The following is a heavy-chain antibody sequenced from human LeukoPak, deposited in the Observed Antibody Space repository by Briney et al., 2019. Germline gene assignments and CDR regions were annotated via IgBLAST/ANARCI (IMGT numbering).Heavy chain of an antibody. CDR3: ARGLGSGSYCKIGDWFDP. CDR2: INPNSGGT. V-gene: IGHV1-2*02. CDR1: GYTFTGYY. Sequence: APVKVSCKASGYTFTGYYMHWVRQAPGQGLEWMGWINPNSGGTNYAQKFQGRVTMTRDTSTSTVYMELSSLRSEDTAVYYCARGLGSGSYCKIGDWFDPWGQGTLVTVSS. D-gene: IGHD3-10*01. J-gene: IGHJ5*02.